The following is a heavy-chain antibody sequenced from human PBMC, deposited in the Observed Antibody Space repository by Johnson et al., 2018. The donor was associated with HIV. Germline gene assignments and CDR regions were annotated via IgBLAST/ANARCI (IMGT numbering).Heavy chain of an antibody. CDR3: ARPVAGMNDAFDI. CDR2: ISSSGGTI. V-gene: IGHV3-11*04. D-gene: IGHD6-19*01. Sequence: QVQLVESGGGLVQPGGSLRLSCAASGFIVRITYMTWIRQAPGKGLEWVSYISSSGGTIYYTDSVKGRFTISRDNSKNTLYLQMNSLRAEDTAVYYCARPVAGMNDAFDIWGQGTMVTVSS. CDR1: GFIVRITY. J-gene: IGHJ3*02.